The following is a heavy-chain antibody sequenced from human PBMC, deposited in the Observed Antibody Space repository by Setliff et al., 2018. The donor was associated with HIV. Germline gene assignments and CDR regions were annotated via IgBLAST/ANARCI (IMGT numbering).Heavy chain of an antibody. Sequence: ASVKVSCKTSGYTFTTFSISWVRQAPGQGPEWMAWFNPDNRQSVLARKFQGRLSLTADTSTRTHSMELKSLTSDDTAIYYCARDNWGEDFWGQGTQVTSP. CDR3: ARDNWGEDF. CDR1: GYTFTTFS. J-gene: IGHJ4*02. V-gene: IGHV1-18*01. D-gene: IGHD7-27*01. CDR2: FNPDNRQS.